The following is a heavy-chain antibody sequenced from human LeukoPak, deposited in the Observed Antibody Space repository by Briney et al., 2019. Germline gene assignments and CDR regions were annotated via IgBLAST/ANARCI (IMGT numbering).Heavy chain of an antibody. J-gene: IGHJ4*02. CDR2: ISWNSGSI. Sequence: GGSLRLSCAASGFTFDDYAMHWVRQAPGKGLEWVSGISWNSGSIGYADSVKGRFTISRDNAKNSLYLQMNSLRAEDTAVYYCARAGQARLRFLEWLNPLDYWGQGTLVTVSS. D-gene: IGHD3-3*01. V-gene: IGHV3-9*01. CDR3: ARAGQARLRFLEWLNPLDY. CDR1: GFTFDDYA.